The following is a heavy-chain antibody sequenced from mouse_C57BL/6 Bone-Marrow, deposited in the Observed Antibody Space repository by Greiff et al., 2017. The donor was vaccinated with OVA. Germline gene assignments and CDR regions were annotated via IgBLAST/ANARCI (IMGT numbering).Heavy chain of an antibody. D-gene: IGHD2-2*01. J-gene: IGHJ4*01. V-gene: IGHV14-3*01. Sequence: EVKLQESVAELVRPVASVKLSCTASGFNIKNTYMHWVKQRPEQGLEWIGRIDPANGNTKYAPKFQGKATITADTSSNTAYLQLSSLTSEDTAIYYCASQRLRRTRYAMDYWGQGTSVTVSS. CDR3: ASQRLRRTRYAMDY. CDR1: GFNIKNTY. CDR2: IDPANGNT.